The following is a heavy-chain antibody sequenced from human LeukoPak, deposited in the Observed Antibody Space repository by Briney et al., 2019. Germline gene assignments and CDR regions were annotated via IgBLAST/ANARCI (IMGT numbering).Heavy chain of an antibody. V-gene: IGHV4-39*07. J-gene: IGHJ4*02. D-gene: IGHD1-1*01. CDR3: ATTDNNNWYFFDY. CDR2: IYYSGST. Sequence: TSETLSLTCTVSGGSISSSSYYWGWIRQPPGKGLEWIGTIYYSGSTYYNPSLKSRVTISVDTSKNQFSLTLSSVTAADSAVYYCATTDNNNWYFFDYWGQGTLVTVSS. CDR1: GGSISSSSYY.